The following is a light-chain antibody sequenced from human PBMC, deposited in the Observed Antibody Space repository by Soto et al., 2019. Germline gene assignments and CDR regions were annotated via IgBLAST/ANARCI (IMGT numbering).Light chain of an antibody. Sequence: DIQMTQSPSSLSASVGDRVTITCRASQSISSYLNWYQQKPGKAPKLLIYAASSLQGGVPSRFSGSGSGTEFTLTISSLQPEDFATYYCQQSYSSLTFTFGPGTKVDIK. CDR2: AAS. J-gene: IGKJ3*01. CDR3: QQSYSSLTFT. CDR1: QSISSY. V-gene: IGKV1-39*01.